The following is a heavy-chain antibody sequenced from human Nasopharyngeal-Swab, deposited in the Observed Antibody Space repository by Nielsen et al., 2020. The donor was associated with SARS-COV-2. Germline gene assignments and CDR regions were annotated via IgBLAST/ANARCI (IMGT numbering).Heavy chain of an antibody. D-gene: IGHD3-3*01. CDR2: IYYSGST. CDR3: ARQFGVAHFDY. V-gene: IGHV4-39*01. J-gene: IGHJ4*02. Sequence: SETLSLTCTVSGGSISSSSYYWGWIRQPPGKGLEWIRSIYYSGSTYYNPSLKSRVTISVDTSKNQFSLKLSSVTAADTAVYYCARQFGVAHFDYWGQGTLVTVSS. CDR1: GGSISSSSYY.